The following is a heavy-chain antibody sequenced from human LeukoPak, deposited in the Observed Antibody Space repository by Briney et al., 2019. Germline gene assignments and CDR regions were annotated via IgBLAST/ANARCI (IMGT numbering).Heavy chain of an antibody. J-gene: IGHJ5*02. CDR2: IYIGGST. D-gene: IGHD6-13*01. V-gene: IGHV3-66*01. Sequence: GGSLRLSCAASGLTVSSNYMNWVRQAPGKGLEWVSVIYIGGSTYYADSVKGRFTISRDNSKNTLYLQMNSLRAEDTAVYYCARAAGYSSSWYGWFDPWGQGTLVTVSS. CDR1: GLTVSSNY. CDR3: ARAAGYSSSWYGWFDP.